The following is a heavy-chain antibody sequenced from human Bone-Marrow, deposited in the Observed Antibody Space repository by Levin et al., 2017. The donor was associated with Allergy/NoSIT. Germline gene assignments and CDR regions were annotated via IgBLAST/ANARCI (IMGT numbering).Heavy chain of an antibody. D-gene: IGHD6-19*01. V-gene: IGHV3-11*01. CDR3: ARGKDPGTTVAGTYYYYTMDV. CDR2: IVGSGSTI. Sequence: GESLKISCAASGFTFSDYYMSWIRQAPGKGLEWVSYIVGSGSTIYYADSVEGRFTISRVNAKNSLYLQMNSLRAEDTALYYCARGKDPGTTVAGTYYYYTMDVWGQGTTVTVSS. J-gene: IGHJ6*02. CDR1: GFTFSDYY.